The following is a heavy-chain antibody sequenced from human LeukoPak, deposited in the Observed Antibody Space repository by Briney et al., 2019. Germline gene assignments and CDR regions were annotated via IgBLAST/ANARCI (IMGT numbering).Heavy chain of an antibody. V-gene: IGHV3-7*01. J-gene: IGHJ4*02. Sequence: AGESLRLSCAASGFNFNTYWMSWVRQVPGKGLEWVANINQDGTEKYYLDSVKGRFTISRDNAKNSLYLQMNSLRVEDTAIYYCAKVAKYYYGSESYYFFEQWGQGTPVTASS. CDR3: AKVAKYYYGSESYYFFEQ. D-gene: IGHD3-10*01. CDR1: GFNFNTYW. CDR2: INQDGTEK.